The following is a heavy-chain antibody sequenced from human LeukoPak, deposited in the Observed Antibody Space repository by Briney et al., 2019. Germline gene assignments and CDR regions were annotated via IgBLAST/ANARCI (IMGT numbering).Heavy chain of an antibody. CDR1: GYTFTSYA. Sequence: GASVKVSCKASGYTFTSYAMHWVRQAPGQRLEWMGWINAGNGNTKYSQKFQGRVTVARDTSASTAYMELSSLRSEDTAVYYCAIVVVAGSFDYWGQGTLVTVSS. D-gene: IGHD2-15*01. CDR2: INAGNGNT. V-gene: IGHV1-3*01. J-gene: IGHJ4*02. CDR3: AIVVVAGSFDY.